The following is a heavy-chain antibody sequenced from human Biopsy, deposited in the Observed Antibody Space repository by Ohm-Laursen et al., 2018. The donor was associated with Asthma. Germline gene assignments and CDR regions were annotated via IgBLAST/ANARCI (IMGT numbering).Heavy chain of an antibody. CDR1: GGSISSDDYY. J-gene: IGHJ4*02. Sequence: TLSLTCTVSGGSISSDDYYWSWIRRHPVKGLEWIGYIYYSGSTYYNPSLKSRVTISVDTSKNQFSLNPSSVTAADTAVYYFARWGAFGFDYWGQGTLVSVSS. CDR2: IYYSGST. V-gene: IGHV4-31*03. D-gene: IGHD1-26*01. CDR3: ARWGAFGFDY.